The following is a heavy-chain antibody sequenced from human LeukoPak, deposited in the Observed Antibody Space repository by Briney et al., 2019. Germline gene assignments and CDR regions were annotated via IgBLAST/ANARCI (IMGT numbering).Heavy chain of an antibody. V-gene: IGHV1-8*01. D-gene: IGHD3-22*01. CDR1: GYTFTIYD. CDR2: MNPNSGNT. Sequence: ASVTVSFKASGYTFTIYDINWVRQAPGQGREWMGWMNPNSGNTGYAQKFQGRVTITRNTSISTAYMELSSLRSEDTAVYYCARGKSPDYYDSSGYYYGVYYYYYGMDVWGQGTTVTVSS. CDR3: ARGKSPDYYDSSGYYYGVYYYYYGMDV. J-gene: IGHJ6*02.